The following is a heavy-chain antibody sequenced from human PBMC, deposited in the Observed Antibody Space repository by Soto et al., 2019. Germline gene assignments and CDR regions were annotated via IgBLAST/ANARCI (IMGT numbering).Heavy chain of an antibody. V-gene: IGHV3-30*02. CDR3: AKPRGNYYDSSSYYYYFAY. D-gene: IGHD3-22*01. Sequence: PGGSLRLSCAASGFTFSSYGMHWVRQAPGKGLEWVAVIWYDGSNKYYADSVKGRFTISRDDSKNTLYLQMNSLRAEDTAVYYCAKPRGNYYDSSSYYYYFAYWGPGALVTVSS. CDR2: IWYDGSNK. CDR1: GFTFSSYG. J-gene: IGHJ4*02.